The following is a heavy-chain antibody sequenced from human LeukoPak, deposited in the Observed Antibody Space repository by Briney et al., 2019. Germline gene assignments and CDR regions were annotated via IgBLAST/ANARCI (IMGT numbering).Heavy chain of an antibody. D-gene: IGHD1-26*01. J-gene: IGHJ6*03. V-gene: IGHV1-8*03. Sequence: ASVKVSCKASGYTFTNYDINWVRQATGQGLEWMGWMNPNSGNTGYAQKFQGRVTITRNSSISTAYMELSSLRSEDTAVYYCARSGSYYHYYYYMDVWGKGTTVTVSS. CDR2: MNPNSGNT. CDR3: ARSGSYYHYYYYMDV. CDR1: GYTFTNYD.